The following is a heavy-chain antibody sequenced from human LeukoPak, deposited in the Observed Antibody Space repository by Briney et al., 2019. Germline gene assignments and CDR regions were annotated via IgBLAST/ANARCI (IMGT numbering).Heavy chain of an antibody. CDR2: MNPNSGNT. V-gene: IGHV1-8*01. D-gene: IGHD5-24*01. CDR3: ARGLEGYIDV. Sequence: ALVKASCQPSGYTFTRYDINWVRQATGQGLEWMGWMNPNSGNTGYAQKFHGRVTMTRNTSISTAYMELSSLRSEDTAVYYCARGLEGYIDVWGKGTTVTVSS. CDR1: GYTFTRYD. J-gene: IGHJ6*03.